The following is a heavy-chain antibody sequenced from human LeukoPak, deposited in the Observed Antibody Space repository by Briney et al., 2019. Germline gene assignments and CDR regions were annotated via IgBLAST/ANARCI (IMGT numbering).Heavy chain of an antibody. CDR3: ATGSPLRGAYYYGMDV. Sequence: GESLKISCKGSGYSFTSYWIGWVRQMPGKGLEWMGIIYPGDSDTRYSPSFQGQVTISADKSISTAYLQWSSLKASDTAMYYCATGSPLRGAYYYGMDVWGQGTTVTVSS. CDR1: GYSFTSYW. J-gene: IGHJ6*02. CDR2: IYPGDSDT. D-gene: IGHD3-10*01. V-gene: IGHV5-51*01.